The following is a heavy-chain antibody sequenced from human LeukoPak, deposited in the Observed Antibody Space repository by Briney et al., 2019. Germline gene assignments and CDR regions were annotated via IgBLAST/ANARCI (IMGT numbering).Heavy chain of an antibody. CDR1: GYTFTGYY. J-gene: IGHJ4*02. D-gene: IGHD6-13*01. V-gene: IGHV1-2*02. CDR2: INPNSGGT. Sequence: ASVKVSCKASGYTFTGYYMHWVRQAPGQGLEWMGWINPNSGGTNYAQKFQGRVTMTRDTSISTAYMELSRLRSDDTAVYYCARVPRIAVAGSYFDYWGQGTLVTVSS. CDR3: ARVPRIAVAGSYFDY.